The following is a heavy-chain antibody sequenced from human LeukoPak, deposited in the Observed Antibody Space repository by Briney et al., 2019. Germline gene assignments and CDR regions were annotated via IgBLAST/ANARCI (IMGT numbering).Heavy chain of an antibody. CDR1: GYTFTSYY. CDR3: ARVETSSGYYLGSVY. J-gene: IGHJ4*02. V-gene: IGHV1-46*01. CDR2: INPSGGST. Sequence: VASVKVSCKASGYTFTSYYMHWVRQAPGQGLEWMGIINPSGGSTSYAQKFQGRVTMTRDTSTSTVYMELSSLRSEDTAVYYCARVETSSGYYLGSVYWGQGTLVTVSS. D-gene: IGHD3-22*01.